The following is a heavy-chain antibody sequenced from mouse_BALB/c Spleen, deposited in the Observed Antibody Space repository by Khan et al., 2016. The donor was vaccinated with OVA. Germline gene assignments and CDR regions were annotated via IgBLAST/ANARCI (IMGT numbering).Heavy chain of an antibody. CDR3: ARTGYYYIDY. Sequence: EVELVESGGGLVQPGGSRKLSCAASGFTFSGFGMHWVRQAPEKGLEWVAYISSGSSTIYYEDTVKGRFTISRDNPKNTLFLQMTSLKSEDTAMYFCARTGYYYIDYWGQGTTLTVSS. CDR1: GFTFSGFG. D-gene: IGHD1-1*01. J-gene: IGHJ2*01. V-gene: IGHV5-17*02. CDR2: ISSGSSTI.